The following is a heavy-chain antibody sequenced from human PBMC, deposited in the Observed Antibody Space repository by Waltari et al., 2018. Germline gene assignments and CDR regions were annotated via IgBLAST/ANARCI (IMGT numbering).Heavy chain of an antibody. D-gene: IGHD6-13*01. CDR3: TRGGRDSSWYWRD. J-gene: IGHJ4*02. CDR2: IKQDGSEK. V-gene: IGHV3-7*01. Sequence: EVQLVESGGGLAQPGGSLRLSCAPLGLVSRTSWMTWVRQASGKGPEWVANIKQDGSEKYYMDSVKGRFTISRDNAKNSLYLQMNNLGVEDTAVYYCTRGGRDSSWYWRDWGQGTLVTVSS. CDR1: GLVSRTSW.